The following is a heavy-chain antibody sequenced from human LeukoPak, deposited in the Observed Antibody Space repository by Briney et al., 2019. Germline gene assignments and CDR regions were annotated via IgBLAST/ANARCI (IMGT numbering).Heavy chain of an antibody. J-gene: IGHJ5*02. Sequence: SETLSLTCAVYGGSFSGYYWSWIRQPPGKGLEWIGEINHSGSTNYNPSLKSRVTISVDTSKNQFSLKLSSVTAADTAVYYCARGLTVTTWRGGFTKPFDPWGQGTLVTVSS. V-gene: IGHV4-34*01. CDR3: ARGLTVTTWRGGFTKPFDP. CDR2: INHSGST. D-gene: IGHD4-17*01. CDR1: GGSFSGYY.